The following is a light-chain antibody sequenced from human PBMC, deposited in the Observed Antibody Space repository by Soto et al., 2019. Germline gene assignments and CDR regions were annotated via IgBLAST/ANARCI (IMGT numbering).Light chain of an antibody. CDR3: QQYHHWPPIT. CDR1: QSVSTS. Sequence: EIVMTQSPATLSVSPGESATLSCRASQSVSTSLAWYQQKPGQAPRLLIYGASTRATDIPARSSGSGSGTEFTLTISSLQSEDVAVYYCQQYHHWPPITFGQGKRLEI. J-gene: IGKJ5*01. V-gene: IGKV3-15*01. CDR2: GAS.